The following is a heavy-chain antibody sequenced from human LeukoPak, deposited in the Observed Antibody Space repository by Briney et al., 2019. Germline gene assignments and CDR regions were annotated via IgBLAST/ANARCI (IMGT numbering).Heavy chain of an antibody. V-gene: IGHV3-11*04. J-gene: IGHJ4*02. CDR3: ARSLIVAFEDY. D-gene: IGHD3-22*01. CDR1: GFRFDSFY. Sequence: GGSLRLSCAASGFRFDSFYMGWIRQVPGKGLDYIALISASGAVPYYAESVKGRFTISRDNAKNSVSLQMNSLSADDTAVYYCARSLIVAFEDYWGQGTLVTVSS. CDR2: ISASGAVP.